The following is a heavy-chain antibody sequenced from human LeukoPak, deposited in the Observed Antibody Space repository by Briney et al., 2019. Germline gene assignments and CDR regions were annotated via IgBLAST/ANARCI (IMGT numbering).Heavy chain of an antibody. CDR1: GLTFSSNY. CDR2: IYSGGST. D-gene: IGHD3-22*01. CDR3: ARGDYFYYDSSGYYSH. J-gene: IGHJ4*02. Sequence: PGGSLRLSCAASGLTFSSNYMSWARQAPGKGLEWVSVIYSGGSTYYADSVKGRFTISRDNSKNTLYLQMNSLRAEDTAVYYCARGDYFYYDSSGYYSHWGQGTLVTVSS. V-gene: IGHV3-53*01.